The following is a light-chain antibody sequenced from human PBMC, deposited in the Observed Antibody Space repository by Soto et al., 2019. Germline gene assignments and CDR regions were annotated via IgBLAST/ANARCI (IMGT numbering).Light chain of an antibody. V-gene: IGLV2-14*01. Sequence: LAQPASVSGSPGQSITISCTGTSNDIGVFNYVSWYQQHPGKAPKLIIYEVSSRPSGVSNRFSGSKSGNTASLTISGLQSEDEGDYYCSSYIRSSLYVFGIGTKVTVL. CDR2: EVS. CDR3: SSYIRSSLYV. J-gene: IGLJ1*01. CDR1: SNDIGVFNY.